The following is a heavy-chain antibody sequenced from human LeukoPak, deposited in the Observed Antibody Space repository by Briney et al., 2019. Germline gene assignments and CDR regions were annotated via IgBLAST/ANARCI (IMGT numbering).Heavy chain of an antibody. CDR1: GGTFSSYA. Sequence: SVKVSCKASGGTFSSYAISWVRQAPGQGPEWMGGIIPIFGTANYAQKFQGRVTITADESTSTAYMELSSLRSEDTAVYYCATSNFWSGYYTGDYYYYGMDVWGQGTTVTVSS. D-gene: IGHD3-3*01. CDR2: IIPIFGTA. V-gene: IGHV1-69*13. CDR3: ATSNFWSGYYTGDYYYYGMDV. J-gene: IGHJ6*02.